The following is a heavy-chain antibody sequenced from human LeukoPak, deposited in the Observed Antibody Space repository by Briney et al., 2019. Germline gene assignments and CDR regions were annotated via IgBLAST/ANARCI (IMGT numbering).Heavy chain of an antibody. J-gene: IGHJ4*02. D-gene: IGHD3-10*01. CDR2: ISWNSGSI. CDR3: ARDYGSGSYYFDY. V-gene: IGHV3-9*01. CDR1: GFTFDDYA. Sequence: GGSLRLSCAASGFTFDDYAMHWVRQAPGKGLEWVSGISWNSGSIGYADSVKGRFTISRDNAKNSLYLQMNSLRAEDTAVYYCARDYGSGSYYFDYWGQGTLVTVSS.